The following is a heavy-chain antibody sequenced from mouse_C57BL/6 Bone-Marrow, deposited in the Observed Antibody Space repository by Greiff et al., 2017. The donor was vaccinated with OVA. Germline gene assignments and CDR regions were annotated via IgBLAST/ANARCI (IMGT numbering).Heavy chain of an antibody. V-gene: IGHV5-15*01. CDR3: ARQSSSPMDY. D-gene: IGHD1-1*01. Sequence: EVQGVESGGGLVQPGGSLKLSCAASGFTFSDYGMAWVRQAPRKGPEWVAFISNLAYSIYYADTVTGRFTISRENAKNTLYLEMSSLRSEDTAMYYCARQSSSPMDYWGQGTSVTVSS. J-gene: IGHJ4*01. CDR2: ISNLAYSI. CDR1: GFTFSDYG.